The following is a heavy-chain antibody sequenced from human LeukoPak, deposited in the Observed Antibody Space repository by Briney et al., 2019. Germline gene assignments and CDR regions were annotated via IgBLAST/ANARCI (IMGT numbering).Heavy chain of an antibody. CDR1: GFTFSGSA. J-gene: IGHJ4*02. Sequence: GGSLRLSCAGSGFTFSGSAMHWVRQSPGKGLEWVGRIRSKANDHATTYAASVRGRFTISRDDSENTAYLQMNSLKTEDTAIYYCTRRLMTTVNDYWGQGTLVTVSS. CDR3: TRRLMTTVNDY. CDR2: IRSKANDHAT. V-gene: IGHV3-73*01. D-gene: IGHD4-17*01.